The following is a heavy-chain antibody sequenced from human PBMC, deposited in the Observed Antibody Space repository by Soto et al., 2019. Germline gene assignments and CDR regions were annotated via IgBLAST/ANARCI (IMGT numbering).Heavy chain of an antibody. CDR2: IYYSGST. J-gene: IGHJ6*03. Sequence: SETLSLTCTVSGGSISSYYWSWIRQPPGKGLEWIGYIYYSGSTNYNPSLKSRVTISVDTSKNQFSLKLSSVTAADTAVYYCATRAADYDFWSGYYSYYYYMDVWGKGTKVTVSS. V-gene: IGHV4-59*12. D-gene: IGHD3-3*01. CDR1: GGSISSYY. CDR3: ATRAADYDFWSGYYSYYYYMDV.